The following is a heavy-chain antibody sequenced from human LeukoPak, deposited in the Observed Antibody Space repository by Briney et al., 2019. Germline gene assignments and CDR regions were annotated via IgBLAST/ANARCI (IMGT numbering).Heavy chain of an antibody. Sequence: GGSLRLSCAASGFTFSAYSMNWVRQAPGKGLDWVSYISSRSFTIYYANSVKGRFTISRDNAKNSLYLEMNSLRDEDTAVYYCARSVIAVAGYDAFDIWGQGTVVTVSS. D-gene: IGHD6-19*01. CDR3: ARSVIAVAGYDAFDI. V-gene: IGHV3-48*02. CDR1: GFTFSAYS. CDR2: ISSRSFTI. J-gene: IGHJ3*02.